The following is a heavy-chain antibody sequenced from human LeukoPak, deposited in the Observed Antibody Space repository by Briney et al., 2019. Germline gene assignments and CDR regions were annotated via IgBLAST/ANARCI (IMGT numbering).Heavy chain of an antibody. V-gene: IGHV4-59*06. CDR1: GGSISSYY. J-gene: IGHJ4*02. D-gene: IGHD4-17*01. CDR3: ARVTVTTALFDY. CDR2: IYYSGST. Sequence: SETLSLTCTVSGGSISSYYWSWIRQHPGKGLEWIGYIYYSGSTYYNPPLKSRVTISVDTSKNQFSLKLSSVTAADTAVYYCARVTVTTALFDYWGQGTLVTVSS.